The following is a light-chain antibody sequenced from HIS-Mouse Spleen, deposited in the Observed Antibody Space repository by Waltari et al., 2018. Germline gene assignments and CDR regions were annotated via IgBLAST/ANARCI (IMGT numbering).Light chain of an antibody. CDR2: EDS. V-gene: IGLV3-10*01. J-gene: IGLJ2*01. CDR3: YSTDSSGNHRV. CDR1: AFPKKY. Sequence: SYELTQPPSVSVSPGQTARITCAGDAFPKKYAYWYQQKSGQAPVLVISEDSKRPPGIPERFSGTSSGTMATLTISGAQVEDEADYYCYSTDSSGNHRVFGGGTKLTVL.